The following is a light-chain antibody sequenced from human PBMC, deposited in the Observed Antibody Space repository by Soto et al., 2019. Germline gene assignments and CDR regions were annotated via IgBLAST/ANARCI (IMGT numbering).Light chain of an antibody. V-gene: IGKV3-11*01. Sequence: ETVLTQSPVTLSLSPGERATLSCRASQSVDIYLAWYQQKPGQAPRLLIYDASNRATGIPDRFIGSGSGTDFTLTISSLELEDFAVYYCLQRKNWPPLTFGGGTRVDIK. CDR2: DAS. CDR1: QSVDIY. J-gene: IGKJ4*01. CDR3: LQRKNWPPLT.